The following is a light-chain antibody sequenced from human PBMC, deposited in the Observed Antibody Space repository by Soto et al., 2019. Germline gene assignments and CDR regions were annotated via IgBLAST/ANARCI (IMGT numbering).Light chain of an antibody. CDR2: GAS. V-gene: IGKV3-15*01. CDR3: QQYNNWPPRRT. CDR1: QSISST. Sequence: EVVMTQSPATLSVSPGGRATLSCRASQSISSTLAWYQHKPGQAPRLLIYGASTRATGIPARFSGSGSGTEFTLTISSLQSEDFAVDYCQQYNNWPPRRTFGQGTKVEIK. J-gene: IGKJ1*01.